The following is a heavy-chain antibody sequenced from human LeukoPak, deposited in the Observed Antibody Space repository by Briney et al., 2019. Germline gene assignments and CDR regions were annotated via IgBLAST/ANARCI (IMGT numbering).Heavy chain of an antibody. CDR2: ISSNGGST. D-gene: IGHD3-9*01. CDR1: GFTFSSYA. Sequence: GGSLRLSCAASGFTFSSYAMHWVRQAPGKGLEYVSAISSNGGSTYYANSVKGRFTISRDNSRNTLYLQMGSLRAEDMAVYYCARDEYPRCRYFDCPKDYWGQGTLVTVSS. V-gene: IGHV3-64*01. J-gene: IGHJ4*02. CDR3: ARDEYPRCRYFDCPKDY.